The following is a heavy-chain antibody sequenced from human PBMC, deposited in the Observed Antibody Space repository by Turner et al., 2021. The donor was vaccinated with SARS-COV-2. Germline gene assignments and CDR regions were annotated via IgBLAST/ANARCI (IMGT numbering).Heavy chain of an antibody. D-gene: IGHD4-17*01. J-gene: IGHJ3*01. CDR3: AKSVESGDSFSDAFDV. Sequence: LESGGGLIQPGGSLRLSCTASGFTFRTSSMNWVRQAPGKGLEWVASISGSGSHTNYAASVKGRFTISRENSKNTVSLQMNGLTVEETGLYHCAKSVESGDSFSDAFDVWGTGTMVIVSS. CDR2: ISGSGSHT. CDR1: GFTFRTSS. V-gene: IGHV3-23*01.